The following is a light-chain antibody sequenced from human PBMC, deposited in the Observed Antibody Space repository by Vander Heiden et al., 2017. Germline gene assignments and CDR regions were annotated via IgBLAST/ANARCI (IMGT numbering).Light chain of an antibody. J-gene: IGKJ1*01. CDR1: KNLLHSNGSNY. CDR2: LAS. Sequence: DIVMTQSPPSLSVIPGEPDSIPRRSSKNLLHSNGSNYLHWYLQKSGQSPQLLICLASNRASGVPDRFSGSESGTDFTLKISRVEAEDVGVYHCMQALHLPRTFGQGTKVEIK. CDR3: MQALHLPRT. V-gene: IGKV2-28*01.